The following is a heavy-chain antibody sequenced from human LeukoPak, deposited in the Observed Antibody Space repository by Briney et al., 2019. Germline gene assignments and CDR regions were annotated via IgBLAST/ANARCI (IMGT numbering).Heavy chain of an antibody. D-gene: IGHD6-19*01. CDR3: AREGGNGWYSGWFDP. J-gene: IGHJ5*02. Sequence: GGSLRLSCAASGFTFSRYSMNWVRQAPGKGLEWVSSISISSNYIYYTDSVKGRCTISRDNGKNSLYLQMNSLRAEDTAVYYCAREGGNGWYSGWFDPWGQGILVTVSS. CDR2: ISISSNYI. V-gene: IGHV3-21*01. CDR1: GFTFSRYS.